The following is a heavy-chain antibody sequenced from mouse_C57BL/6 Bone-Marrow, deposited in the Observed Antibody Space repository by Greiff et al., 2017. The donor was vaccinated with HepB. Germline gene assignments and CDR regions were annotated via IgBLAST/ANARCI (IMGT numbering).Heavy chain of an antibody. CDR3: ARGDDGPLYAMDY. J-gene: IGHJ4*01. CDR2: ISSGSSTI. CDR1: GFTFSDYG. Sequence: EVQLQQSGGGLVKPGGSLKLSCAASGFTFSDYGMHWVRQAPEKGLEWVAYISSGSSTIYYADTVKGRFTISRDNAKNTLFLQMTSLRSEDTAMYYCARGDDGPLYAMDYWGQGTSVTVSS. V-gene: IGHV5-17*01. D-gene: IGHD2-3*01.